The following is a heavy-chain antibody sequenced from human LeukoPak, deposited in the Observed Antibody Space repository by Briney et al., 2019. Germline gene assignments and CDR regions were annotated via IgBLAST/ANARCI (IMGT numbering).Heavy chain of an antibody. Sequence: ASVKVSCKASGYTFTSYDFNWVRQATGQRPEWMGWMSPNSGDTGYAQKFQDRVTMTRNTSISTAYMELSSLRSEDTAVYYCARPLKDIVVVPAAFDEDYYYYGMDVWGQGTTVTVSS. D-gene: IGHD2-2*01. CDR1: GYTFTSYD. CDR2: MSPNSGDT. J-gene: IGHJ6*02. V-gene: IGHV1-8*01. CDR3: ARPLKDIVVVPAAFDEDYYYYGMDV.